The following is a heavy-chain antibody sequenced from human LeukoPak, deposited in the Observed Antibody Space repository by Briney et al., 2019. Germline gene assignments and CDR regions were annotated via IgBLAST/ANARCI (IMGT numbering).Heavy chain of an antibody. V-gene: IGHV4-39*07. CDR1: GGSISTSGYY. Sequence: PSETLSLTCTVSGGSISTSGYYWGWIRQPPGKGLEWIGNIYHSGSTYNNPSLKSRVSISVDTSKNHFSLDLSSVTAADSAIYYCARDYRMTMLVDWGQGTLVTVSS. J-gene: IGHJ4*02. CDR3: ARDYRMTMLVD. CDR2: IYHSGST. D-gene: IGHD3-22*01.